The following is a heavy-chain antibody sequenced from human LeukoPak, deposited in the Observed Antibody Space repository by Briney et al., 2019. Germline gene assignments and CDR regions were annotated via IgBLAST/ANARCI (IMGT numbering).Heavy chain of an antibody. J-gene: IGHJ1*01. V-gene: IGHV1-69*05. D-gene: IGHD2-2*02. CDR3: ARDLTSVYCSSTSCYTRAEYFQH. Sequence: SVKVSCKASGGTFSSYAISWVRQAPGQGLEWMGGIIPIFGTANYAQKFQGRVTITTDESTSTAYMELSSLRSEDTAVYYCARDLTSVYCSSTSCYTRAEYFQHWGQGTLVTVSS. CDR1: GGTFSSYA. CDR2: IIPIFGTA.